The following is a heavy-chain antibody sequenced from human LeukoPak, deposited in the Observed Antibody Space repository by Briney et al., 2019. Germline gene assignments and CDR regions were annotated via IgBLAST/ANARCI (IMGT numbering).Heavy chain of an antibody. D-gene: IGHD3-3*01. CDR3: ASGLRFLEWLNY. J-gene: IGHJ4*02. V-gene: IGHV3-21*01. Sequence: GGSLRLSCAASGFTFSSQWMSWVRQAPGKGLEWVSSISSSSSYIYYADSVKGRFTISRDNAENSLYLQMNSLRAEDTAVYYCASGLRFLEWLNYWGQGTLVTVSS. CDR2: ISSSSSYI. CDR1: GFTFSSQW.